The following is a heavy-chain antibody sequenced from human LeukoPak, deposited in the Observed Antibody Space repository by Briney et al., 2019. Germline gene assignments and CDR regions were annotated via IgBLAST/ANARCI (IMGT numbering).Heavy chain of an antibody. CDR2: FDPEDGET. CDR3: ATDIMGWDVVVPAAPT. J-gene: IGHJ5*02. V-gene: IGHV1-24*01. Sequence: ASVKVSCKVSGYTLTELSMHWVRQAPGKGLEWMGGFDPEDGETIYAQKFQGRVTMTEDTSTDTAYMELSSLRSEDTAVYYCATDIMGWDVVVPAAPTWGQGTLVTVSS. CDR1: GYTLTELS. D-gene: IGHD2-2*01.